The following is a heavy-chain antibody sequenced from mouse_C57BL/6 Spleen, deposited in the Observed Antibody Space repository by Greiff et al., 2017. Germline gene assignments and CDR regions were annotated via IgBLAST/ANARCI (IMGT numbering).Heavy chain of an antibody. V-gene: IGHV5-17*01. CDR2: ISSGSSTI. Sequence: EVQLVESGGGLVKPGGSLKLSCAASGFTFSDYGMHWVRQAPEKGLEWVAYISSGSSTIYYADTVKGRFTISRDNAKNTLFLQMTSLRSEDTAMYYCARGAYSNRGYYAMDYWGQGTSVTVSS. D-gene: IGHD2-5*01. CDR1: GFTFSDYG. J-gene: IGHJ4*01. CDR3: ARGAYSNRGYYAMDY.